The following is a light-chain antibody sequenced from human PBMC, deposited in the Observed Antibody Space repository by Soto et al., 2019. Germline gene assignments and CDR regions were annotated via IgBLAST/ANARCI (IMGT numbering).Light chain of an antibody. Sequence: QSALTQPASVSGSPGQSITISCTGTSSDVGSYNLVSWYQQHPGKDPKLIIYDVSSRPSGVSNRFSGSKSCNTASLTISGLQAEDEADYYCSSHTSSSTPYVFGTGTKLTVL. V-gene: IGLV2-14*02. J-gene: IGLJ1*01. CDR2: DVS. CDR1: SSDVGSYNL. CDR3: SSHTSSSTPYV.